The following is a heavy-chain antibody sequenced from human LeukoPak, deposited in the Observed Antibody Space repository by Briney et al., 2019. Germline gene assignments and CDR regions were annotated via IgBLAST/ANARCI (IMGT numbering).Heavy chain of an antibody. CDR1: GFTFSSYA. Sequence: GGSQRLSCAASGFTFSSYAMTWVRQAPGKGLEWVSSISSSGGSTYYADSVKGRFTISRDNSKNTLYLQMNSLRAEDTAVYYCARDCSSTSCYEWDGAFDIWGQGTMVTVSS. CDR2: ISSSGGST. J-gene: IGHJ3*02. D-gene: IGHD2-2*01. V-gene: IGHV3-23*01. CDR3: ARDCSSTSCYEWDGAFDI.